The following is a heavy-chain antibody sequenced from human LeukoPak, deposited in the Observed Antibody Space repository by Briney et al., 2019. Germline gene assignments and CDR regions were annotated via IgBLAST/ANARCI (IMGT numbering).Heavy chain of an antibody. V-gene: IGHV3-23*01. CDR3: AKDHYDSSGYNAFDI. D-gene: IGHD3-22*01. Sequence: GGSLRLSCAASGFAFSSDAMSWVRQAPGKGLEWVSSISNSGGSTYYADSVKGRFTISRDNSKNTLYLQMNSLRAEDTAVYYCAKDHYDSSGYNAFDIWGQGTMVTVSS. J-gene: IGHJ3*02. CDR1: GFAFSSDA. CDR2: ISNSGGST.